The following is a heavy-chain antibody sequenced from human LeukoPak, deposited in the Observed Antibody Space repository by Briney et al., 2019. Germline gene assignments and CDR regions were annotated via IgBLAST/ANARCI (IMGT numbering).Heavy chain of an antibody. CDR1: GFTVSSNY. D-gene: IGHD2-2*03. CDR3: ARWIKYYFDY. Sequence: GGSLRLSCAASGFTVSSNYMSWARQAPGKGLEWVSVIYSGGSTYYADSVRGRFTISRHNSKNTLYLQMNSLRAEDTAVYYCARWIKYYFDYWGQGTLVTVSS. V-gene: IGHV3-53*04. J-gene: IGHJ4*02. CDR2: IYSGGST.